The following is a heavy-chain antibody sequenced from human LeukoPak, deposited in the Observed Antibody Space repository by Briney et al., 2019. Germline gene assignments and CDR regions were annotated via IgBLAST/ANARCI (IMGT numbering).Heavy chain of an antibody. CDR1: GGSISSYY. CDR3: ARHDLYYYGSGSYYWFDP. Sequence: PSETLSLTCTVSGGSISSYYWSWIRQPPGKGLGWIGYIYTSGSTNYNPSLKSRVTISVDTSKNQFSLKLSSVTAADTAVYYCARHDLYYYGSGSYYWFDPWGQGTLVTVSS. D-gene: IGHD3-10*01. CDR2: IYTSGST. J-gene: IGHJ5*02. V-gene: IGHV4-4*09.